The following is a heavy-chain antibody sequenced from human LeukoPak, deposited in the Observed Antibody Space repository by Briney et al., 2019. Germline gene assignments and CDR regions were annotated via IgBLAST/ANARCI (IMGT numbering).Heavy chain of an antibody. V-gene: IGHV1-2*04. CDR1: GYTFTGYY. CDR2: INPNSGGT. CDR3: ARMKYSSGWYGTYYFDY. Sequence: ASVKVSCKASGYTFTGYYMHWVRQAPGQGLEWMGWINPNSGGTNYAQKFQSWVTMTRDTSISTAYMELSRLRSDDTAVYYCARMKYSSGWYGTYYFDYWGQGTLVTVSS. J-gene: IGHJ4*02. D-gene: IGHD6-19*01.